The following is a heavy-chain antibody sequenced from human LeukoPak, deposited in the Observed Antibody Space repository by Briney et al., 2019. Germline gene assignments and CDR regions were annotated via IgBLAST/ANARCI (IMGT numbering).Heavy chain of an antibody. J-gene: IGHJ3*02. V-gene: IGHV4-39*07. CDR3: ASSPTYYYDSSGYYYDPFDI. Sequence: SETLSLTCTVSGGSISSSSYYWGWIRQPPGKGLEWIGSIYYSGSTYYNPSLKSRVTISLDTSKNQFSLKLSSVTAADTAVYYCASSPTYYYDSSGYYYDPFDIWGQGTVVTVSS. CDR1: GGSISSSSYY. CDR2: IYYSGST. D-gene: IGHD3-22*01.